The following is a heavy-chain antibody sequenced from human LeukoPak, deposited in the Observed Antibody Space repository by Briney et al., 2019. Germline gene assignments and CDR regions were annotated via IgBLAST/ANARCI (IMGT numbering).Heavy chain of an antibody. CDR1: GFTFSSYE. D-gene: IGHD3-9*01. V-gene: IGHV3-48*03. CDR2: ISSSGSTI. J-gene: IGHJ3*02. Sequence: GGSLRLSCAASGFTFSSYEMNWVRQAPGKGLEWVSYISSSGSTIYYADSVKGRFTISRDNAKNSLYLQMNSLRAEDTAVYYCAKPVAAPTYYDILTGYFNDAFDIWGQGTMVTVSS. CDR3: AKPVAAPTYYDILTGYFNDAFDI.